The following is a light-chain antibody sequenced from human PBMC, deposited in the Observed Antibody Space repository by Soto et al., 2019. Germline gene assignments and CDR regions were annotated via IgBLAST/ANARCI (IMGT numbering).Light chain of an antibody. CDR1: QSVSSSY. Sequence: DIVLTHSPCTLYSSPVGTATISLSASQSVSSSYLAWYQQQPGQAPRLLIYGASSRAPGIPDRFSGSGSGTDFTLTISRLEPEDFAVYYCQQYGSSPINFGQGTQLEIK. CDR3: QQYGSSPIN. V-gene: IGKV3-20*01. J-gene: IGKJ5*01. CDR2: GAS.